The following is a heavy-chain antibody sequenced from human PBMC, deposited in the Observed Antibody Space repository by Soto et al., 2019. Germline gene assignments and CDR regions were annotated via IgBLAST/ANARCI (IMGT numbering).Heavy chain of an antibody. Sequence: EFQLVESGGGLVEPGESLRLSCAASGFTFSRYYMNWVRQAPGKGLEWVSSISTTSTYTHYADSLKVRFTISRDNAKKLLYLQMDSLRAEETAVYYWARDDGLSSTNVKAFDIWGQGTKVTVSS. D-gene: IGHD2-2*01. V-gene: IGHV3-21*01. CDR1: GFTFSRYY. CDR2: ISTTSTYT. J-gene: IGHJ3*02. CDR3: ARDDGLSSTNVKAFDI.